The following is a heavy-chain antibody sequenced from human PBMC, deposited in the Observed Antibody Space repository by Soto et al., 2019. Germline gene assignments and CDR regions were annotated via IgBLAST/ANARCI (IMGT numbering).Heavy chain of an antibody. J-gene: IGHJ6*02. Sequence: ASVKVSCKASGYTFTSYDINWVRQATGQGLEWMGWMNPNSGNTGYAQKFQGRVTMTKNTSISTAYMELSSLRSDDTAVYYCAREGLVLVPTTINSASYYYDMDVWRQGTTVTVYS. D-gene: IGHD2-2*01. CDR1: GYTFTSYD. V-gene: IGHV1-8*01. CDR2: MNPNSGNT. CDR3: AREGLVLVPTTINSASYYYDMDV.